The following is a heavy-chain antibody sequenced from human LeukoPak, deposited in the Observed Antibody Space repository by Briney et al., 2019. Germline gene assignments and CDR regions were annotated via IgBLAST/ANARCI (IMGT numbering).Heavy chain of an antibody. V-gene: IGHV1-2*02. CDR3: ARDPQSGYPDY. Sequence: GASVKVSCKASGYTFTGYYMHWVRQAPGQGLEWMGWINPNSGGTNYVQKFQGRVTMTRNTSISTAYMELSRLRSDDTAVYYCARDPQSGYPDYWGQGTLVTVSS. CDR1: GYTFTGYY. D-gene: IGHD3-3*01. CDR2: INPNSGGT. J-gene: IGHJ4*02.